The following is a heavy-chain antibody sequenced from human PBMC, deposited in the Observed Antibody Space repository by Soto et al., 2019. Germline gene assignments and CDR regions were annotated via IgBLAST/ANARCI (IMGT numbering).Heavy chain of an antibody. CDR1: GGTFSSYA. CDR3: ARVGCSGGSCPKNYYYGMDV. D-gene: IGHD2-15*01. Sequence: QVQLVQSGAEVKKPGSSVKVSCKASGGTFSSYAISWVRQAPGQGLEWMGGIIPIFGTANYAQRFQGRVTITADEXXSTDYMELSSLRSEDTAVYYCARVGCSGGSCPKNYYYGMDVWGQGTTVTVSS. CDR2: IIPIFGTA. V-gene: IGHV1-69*12. J-gene: IGHJ6*02.